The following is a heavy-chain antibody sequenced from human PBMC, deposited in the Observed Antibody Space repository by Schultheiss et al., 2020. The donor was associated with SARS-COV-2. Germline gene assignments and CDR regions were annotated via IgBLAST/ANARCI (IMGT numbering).Heavy chain of an antibody. CDR2: IHRDGSVN. J-gene: IGHJ3*02. D-gene: IGHD6-13*01. Sequence: GGSLRLSCAASGFTFSSYGMHWVRQAPGKGLEWVANIHRDGSVNYYVDSVKGRFTVSRDNAKNSLYLQMNSLRAEDTAVYYCAKPGSWYNAFDIWGQGTMVTVSS. V-gene: IGHV3-7*03. CDR1: GFTFSSYG. CDR3: AKPGSWYNAFDI.